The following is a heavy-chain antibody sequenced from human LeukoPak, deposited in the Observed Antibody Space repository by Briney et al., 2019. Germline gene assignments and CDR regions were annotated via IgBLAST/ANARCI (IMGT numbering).Heavy chain of an antibody. Sequence: GGSLRLSCEASGFSFNAFWMSWVRQAPGKGLEWVANIHRDGSVRHYVESVRGRFTISRDNARNSLFLQMNSLRVGDTAVYYCAREDGGWLRADLWGQGTLVTVSS. CDR3: AREDGGWLRADL. D-gene: IGHD5-24*01. V-gene: IGHV3-7*01. CDR1: GFSFNAFW. J-gene: IGHJ5*02. CDR2: IHRDGSVR.